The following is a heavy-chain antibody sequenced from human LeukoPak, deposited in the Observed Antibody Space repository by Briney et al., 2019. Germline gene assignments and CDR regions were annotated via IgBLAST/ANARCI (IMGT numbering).Heavy chain of an antibody. D-gene: IGHD1-1*01. CDR2: IYYSGST. CDR1: GGSISSYY. V-gene: IGHV4-59*01. Sequence: SETLSLTCTVSGGSISSYYWSWIRQPPGKGLEWIGYIYYSGSTNYNPSLKSRVTISVDTSKNQFSLKLSSVTAADTAVYYCARSSGNKGYWGQGTLVTVSS. CDR3: ARSSGNKGY. J-gene: IGHJ4*02.